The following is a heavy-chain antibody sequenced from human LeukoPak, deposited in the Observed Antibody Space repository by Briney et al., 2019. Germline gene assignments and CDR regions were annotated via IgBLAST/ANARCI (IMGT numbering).Heavy chain of an antibody. CDR3: SSPKSPYEGTGPYN. CDR2: INPSGSNS. V-gene: IGHV1-46*01. CDR1: GYTFSSYY. J-gene: IGHJ4*02. D-gene: IGHD2-8*02. Sequence: GASVKVSCKASGYTFSSYYIHWVRQAPGQGLQWMGVINPSGSNSRYAEEFQGRVTMTRDTSTNTVNMELSSLRSNDTAVYYCSSPKSPYEGTGPYNWGQGTQVTVSS.